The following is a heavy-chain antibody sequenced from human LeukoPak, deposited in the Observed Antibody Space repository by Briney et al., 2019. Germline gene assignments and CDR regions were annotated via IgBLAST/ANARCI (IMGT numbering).Heavy chain of an antibody. J-gene: IGHJ4*02. CDR1: GGSISSYY. D-gene: IGHD3-22*01. CDR2: IYYSGST. CDR3: ARDGYDSSGYYYNSFDY. V-gene: IGHV4-59*01. Sequence: SETLSLTCTVSGGSISSYYWSWIRQPPGKGLEWIGYIYYSGSTNYNPSLKGRVTIAVDTSKNQFSLKLSSVTAADTAVYYCARDGYDSSGYYYNSFDYWGQGTLVTVSS.